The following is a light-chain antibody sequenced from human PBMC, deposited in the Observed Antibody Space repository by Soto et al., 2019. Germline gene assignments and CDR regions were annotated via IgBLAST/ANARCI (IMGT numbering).Light chain of an antibody. J-gene: IGKJ3*01. Sequence: DIVVTQSPESLGVSLGERPTINWKSSQSVLYSPTNKNYVAWYQQTPGQTPKVLIYWASTRESGVPDRFSGSGSGTDFTLTISSLQSEDVAVYYCQQYYSFPVTFGPGTKVDIK. V-gene: IGKV4-1*01. CDR2: WAS. CDR3: QQYYSFPVT. CDR1: QSVLYSPTNKNY.